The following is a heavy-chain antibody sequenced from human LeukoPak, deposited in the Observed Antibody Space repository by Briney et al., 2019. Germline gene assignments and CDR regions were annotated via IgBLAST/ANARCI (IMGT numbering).Heavy chain of an antibody. J-gene: IGHJ4*02. CDR1: GGSISSGGYS. D-gene: IGHD6-19*01. CDR2: IYHSGST. CDR3: ARRVAGMSLDF. V-gene: IGHV4-30-2*01. Sequence: PSQTLSLTCAVSGGSISSGGYSWSWIRQPPGKGLELIGYIYHSGSTYYNPSLKSRVTISLDTSKNQFSLNLSSVTAADTAVYYCARRVAGMSLDFWGQGTLVTVSS.